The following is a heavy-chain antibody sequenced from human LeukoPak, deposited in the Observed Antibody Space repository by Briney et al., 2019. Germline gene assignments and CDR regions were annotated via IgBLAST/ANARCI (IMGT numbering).Heavy chain of an antibody. CDR1: GYIFTNYE. Sequence: GASVKVSCKASGYIFTNYEMNWVRQAPGQGLEWMGWINTTTGSPTYAQGFTGRFVFSLDTSVSTAYLQISSLKAEDTAVYYCARDGSYSPRCWFDPWGQGTLVTVSS. CDR3: ARDGSYSPRCWFDP. V-gene: IGHV7-4-1*02. D-gene: IGHD1-26*01. J-gene: IGHJ5*02. CDR2: INTTTGSP.